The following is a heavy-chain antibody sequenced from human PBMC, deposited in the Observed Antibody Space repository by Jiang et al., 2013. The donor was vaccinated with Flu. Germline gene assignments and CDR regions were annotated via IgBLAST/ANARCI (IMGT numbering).Heavy chain of an antibody. V-gene: IGHV1-24*01. CDR1: GYTLTELS. J-gene: IGHJ5*02. D-gene: IGHD3-22*01. CDR2: FDPEDGET. CDR3: ATVVRDYYDSRGWFDP. Sequence: GAEVKKPGASVKVSCKVSGYTLTELSMHWVRQAPGKGLEWMGGFDPEDGETIYAQKFQGRVTMTEDTSTDTAYMELSSLRSEDTAVYYCATVVRDYYDSRGWFDPWGQGTLVTVS.